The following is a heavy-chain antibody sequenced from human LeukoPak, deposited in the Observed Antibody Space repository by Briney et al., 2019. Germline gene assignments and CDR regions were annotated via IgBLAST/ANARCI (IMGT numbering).Heavy chain of an antibody. J-gene: IGHJ4*02. Sequence: GGSLRLSCAASGFTFSTYAMSWVRQAPGTGLEWVSAFGGGGNTYYADSVKGRFTISRDNSKNTLYLQMNSLRAEDTAIYYCVRGCSDTCYRFDYWGQGTLVTVSS. CDR1: GFTFSTYA. V-gene: IGHV3-23*01. CDR2: FGGGGNT. D-gene: IGHD2-15*01. CDR3: VRGCSDTCYRFDY.